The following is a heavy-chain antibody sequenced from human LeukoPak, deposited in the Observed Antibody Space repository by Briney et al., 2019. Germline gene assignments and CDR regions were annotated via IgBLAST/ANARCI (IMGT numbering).Heavy chain of an antibody. J-gene: IGHJ4*02. CDR2: ISGSGGST. CDR3: ARPVEMATIFVY. CDR1: GFTFSSYS. D-gene: IGHD5-24*01. V-gene: IGHV3-23*01. Sequence: GGSLRLSCAASGFTFSSYSMNWVRQAPGKGLEWVSAISGSGGSTYYADSVKGRFTISRDNSKNTLYLQMNSLRAEDTAVYYCARPVEMATIFVYWGQGTLVTVSS.